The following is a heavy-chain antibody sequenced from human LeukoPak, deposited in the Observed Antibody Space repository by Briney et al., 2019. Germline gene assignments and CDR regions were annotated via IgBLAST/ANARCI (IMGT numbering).Heavy chain of an antibody. CDR3: ARGLRFLDANWFDP. CDR1: GGSVSSGSYY. J-gene: IGHJ5*02. D-gene: IGHD3-3*01. Sequence: SETLSLTCTVSGGSVSSGSYYWSWIRQPPGKGLEWIGYIYYSGSTNYNPSLKSRVTISVDTSKNQFSLKLSSVTAADTAVYYCARGLRFLDANWFDPWGQGTLVTVSS. CDR2: IYYSGST. V-gene: IGHV4-61*01.